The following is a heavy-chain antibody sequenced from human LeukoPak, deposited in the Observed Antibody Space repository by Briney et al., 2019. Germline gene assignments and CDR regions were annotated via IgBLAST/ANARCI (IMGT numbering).Heavy chain of an antibody. D-gene: IGHD3-16*02. CDR1: GGSFSGYY. Sequence: SETLSLTCAVYGGSFSGYYWSWLRQPPGKGLEWIGEINHSGSTNYNPSLKSRVTISVDTSKNQFSLKLSSVTAADTAVYYCARGRDDYVWGSYRHGAFDIWGQGTMVTVSS. J-gene: IGHJ3*02. CDR3: ARGRDDYVWGSYRHGAFDI. CDR2: INHSGST. V-gene: IGHV4-34*01.